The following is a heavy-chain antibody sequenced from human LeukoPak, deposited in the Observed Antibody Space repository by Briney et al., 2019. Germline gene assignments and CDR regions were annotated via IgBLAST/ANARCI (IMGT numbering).Heavy chain of an antibody. CDR1: GGSFSGYY. CDR3: ARSPTHCSGGSCYSGFFDY. Sequence: SETLSLTCAVYGGSFSGYYWSWIRQPPGKGLEWIGEINHSGSTNYNPSLKSRVTISVDTSKNQSSLKLSSVTAADTAVYYCARSPTHCSGGSCYSGFFDYWGQGTLVTVSS. D-gene: IGHD2-15*01. CDR2: INHSGST. J-gene: IGHJ4*02. V-gene: IGHV4-34*01.